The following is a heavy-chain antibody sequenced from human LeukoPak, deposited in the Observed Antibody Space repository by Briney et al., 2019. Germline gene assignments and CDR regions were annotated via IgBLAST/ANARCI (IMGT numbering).Heavy chain of an antibody. CDR2: IYYSGNT. J-gene: IGHJ4*02. D-gene: IGHD6-13*01. CDR1: GGSISSGGYY. V-gene: IGHV4-31*03. CDR3: AREVLSGTSDY. Sequence: PSETLSLTCTVSGGSISSGGYYWSWIRQHPGKGLEWIGNIYYSGNTYYNPSLKSRVTISVDTSKNQFSLKLSSVTAADTAVYYCAREVLSGTSDYWGQGSLVSVSS.